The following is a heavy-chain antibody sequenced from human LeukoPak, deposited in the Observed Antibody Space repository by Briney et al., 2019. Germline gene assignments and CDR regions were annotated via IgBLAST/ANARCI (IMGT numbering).Heavy chain of an antibody. CDR3: ARDRARFDY. CDR2: INPNDGST. Sequence: ASVKVSCKASGYTFTSYFMHWVRQAPRQGLEWMGIINPNDGSTSYAPKFQGRVTMTRDTSTSTVFMELSSLRSEDTAVYYCARDRARFDYWGQGTLVTVSS. J-gene: IGHJ4*02. V-gene: IGHV1-46*03. D-gene: IGHD5-12*01. CDR1: GYTFTSYF.